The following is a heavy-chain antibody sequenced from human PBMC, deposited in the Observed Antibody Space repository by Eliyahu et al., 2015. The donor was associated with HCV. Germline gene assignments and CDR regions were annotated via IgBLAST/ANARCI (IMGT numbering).Heavy chain of an antibody. Sequence: QVQLQESGPGLVKPSETLSLTCTVSGGXVSNRSXYWSWXRXSPGKGLEWIGNIHYXGGTNHNPSLKSRVTISVDTSRNQFSLKVSSVTAADTAVYYCAIYSAAIGWTDYWGQGTLVTVSS. D-gene: IGHD1-26*01. CDR1: GGXVSNRSXY. V-gene: IGHV4-61*01. J-gene: IGHJ4*02. CDR3: AIYSAAIGWTDY. CDR2: IHYXGGT.